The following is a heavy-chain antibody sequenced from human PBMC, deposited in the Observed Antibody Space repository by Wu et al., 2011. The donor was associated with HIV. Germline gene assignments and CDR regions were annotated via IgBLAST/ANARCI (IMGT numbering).Heavy chain of an antibody. D-gene: IGHD2-2*01. CDR2: IIPVFGTV. Sequence: KASGYTFTGYYMHWVRQAPGQGLEWMGGIIPVFGTVNYAQKFQGRVTITADKSATTVYMELRSLRSEDTAVYYCARSGVSAEYYFYYMNVWGKGTTVTVSS. V-gene: IGHV1-69*06. J-gene: IGHJ6*03. CDR1: GYTFTGYY. CDR3: ARSGVSAEYYFYYMNV.